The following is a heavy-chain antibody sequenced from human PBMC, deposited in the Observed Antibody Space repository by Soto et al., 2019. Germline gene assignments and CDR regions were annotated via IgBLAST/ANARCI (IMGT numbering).Heavy chain of an antibody. Sequence: LRLSCAASGFIFTRYSMNWVRQAPGKGLEWVSSISSTTNYIYYGDSMKGRFTISRDNAKNSLYLEMNSLRAEDTAVYYCARESEDLTSNFDYWGQGTLVTV. CDR2: ISSTTNYI. CDR3: ARESEDLTSNFDY. CDR1: GFIFTRYS. V-gene: IGHV3-21*06. J-gene: IGHJ4*02.